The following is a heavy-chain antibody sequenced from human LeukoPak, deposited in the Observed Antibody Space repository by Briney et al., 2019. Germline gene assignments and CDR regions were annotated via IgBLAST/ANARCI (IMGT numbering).Heavy chain of an antibody. V-gene: IGHV3-7*01. CDR2: INQDGSEK. J-gene: IGHJ4*02. CDR1: GFTFTTYW. CDR3: AKVAKYYYGSETYYFFEH. D-gene: IGHD3-10*01. Sequence: WGSLRLSCAASGFTFTTYWMSWVRQARGKGLEWVANINQDGSEKYFVDSVKGRFTISRDNAKNSLYLQMNSLRVEDTAVYYCAKVAKYYYGSETYYFFEHWGQGTPVTASS.